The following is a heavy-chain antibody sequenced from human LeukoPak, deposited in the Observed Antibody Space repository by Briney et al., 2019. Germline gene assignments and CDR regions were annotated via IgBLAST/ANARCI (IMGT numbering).Heavy chain of an antibody. V-gene: IGHV1-2*02. CDR3: ATSFKDSGAFDY. Sequence: ASVKVSCKASGYTFTDYYIHWVRQAPGQGLEWMGWINSNSGGTKYEWKFQGTVTMTRDTSISTAYMELSRLRSDDTAVYYCATSFKDSGAFDYWGQGTLVTVSS. J-gene: IGHJ4*02. D-gene: IGHD2-15*01. CDR2: INSNSGGT. CDR1: GYTFTDYY.